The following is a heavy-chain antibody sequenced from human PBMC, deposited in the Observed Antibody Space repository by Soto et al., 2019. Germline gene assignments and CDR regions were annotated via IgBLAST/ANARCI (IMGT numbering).Heavy chain of an antibody. V-gene: IGHV1-8*01. Sequence: QVQLVQSGAEVKKPGASVKVSCKASGYTFTSYDITWVRQATGQGLEWMGWMNRNSGNTGYAQKFQGRATMTRNTSISTAYMEVSSLISEDTAVYYCASEMSYSSGGSYYYYGMDVWGQGTTVTVSS. J-gene: IGHJ6*02. CDR2: MNRNSGNT. D-gene: IGHD6-19*01. CDR1: GYTFTSYD. CDR3: ASEMSYSSGGSYYYYGMDV.